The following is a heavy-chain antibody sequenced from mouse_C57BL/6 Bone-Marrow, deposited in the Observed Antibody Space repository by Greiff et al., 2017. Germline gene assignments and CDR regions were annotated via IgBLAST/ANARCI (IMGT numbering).Heavy chain of an antibody. CDR2: IYPRSGNT. Sequence: QVQLQQSGAELARPGASVKLSCKASGYTFTSYGISWVKQRTGQGLEWIGEIYPRSGNTYYNEKFKGKATLTADKSSSTAYMELRSLTSEDSAVYFCARREGYYVDFDYCGQDATLPVSS. J-gene: IGHJ2*01. V-gene: IGHV1-81*01. D-gene: IGHD1-1*01. CDR3: ARREGYYVDFDY. CDR1: GYTFTSYG.